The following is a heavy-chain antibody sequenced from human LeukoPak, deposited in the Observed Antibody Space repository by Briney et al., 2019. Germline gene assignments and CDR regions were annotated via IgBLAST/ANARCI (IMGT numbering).Heavy chain of an antibody. CDR3: ARGDSGNFDY. J-gene: IGHJ4*02. Sequence: GGSLRLSCAASGFTFDDYAMHWVRLAPGKGLEWVSSISAGRPFYADSVKGRFTTSRDNSKNTLYLQMNSLRAEDTAVYYCARGDSGNFDYWGQGTLVTVSS. D-gene: IGHD1-26*01. CDR2: ISAGRP. CDR1: GFTFDDYA. V-gene: IGHV3-23*01.